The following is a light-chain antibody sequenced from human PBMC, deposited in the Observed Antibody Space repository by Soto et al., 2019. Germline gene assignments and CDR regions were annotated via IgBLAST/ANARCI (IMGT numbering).Light chain of an antibody. Sequence: QSALTQPPSASGSLGQSVTISCTGGSGDIGTYDYVSWYQQHPGRAPKLIIFEVSKRPLGVPDRFSGSKSGNTASLIVSGLQPDDEAEYHCTSYTGDDFTFVFGTGTKVTVL. CDR3: TSYTGDDFTFV. V-gene: IGLV2-8*01. J-gene: IGLJ1*01. CDR1: SGDIGTYDY. CDR2: EVS.